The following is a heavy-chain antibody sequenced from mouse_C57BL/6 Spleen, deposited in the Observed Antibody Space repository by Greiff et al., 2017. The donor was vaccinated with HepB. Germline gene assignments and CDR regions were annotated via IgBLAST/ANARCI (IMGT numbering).Heavy chain of an antibody. Sequence: VQLQQPGAELVRPGSSVKLSCKASGYTFTSYWMHWVKQRPIQGLEWIGNIDPSDSETHYNQKFKDKATLTVDKSSSTAYMQLSSLTSEDSAVYYCARQGIYYGYDGSWFADWGQGTLVTVSA. V-gene: IGHV1-52*01. D-gene: IGHD2-2*01. CDR3: ARQGIYYGYDGSWFAD. J-gene: IGHJ3*01. CDR1: GYTFTSYW. CDR2: IDPSDSET.